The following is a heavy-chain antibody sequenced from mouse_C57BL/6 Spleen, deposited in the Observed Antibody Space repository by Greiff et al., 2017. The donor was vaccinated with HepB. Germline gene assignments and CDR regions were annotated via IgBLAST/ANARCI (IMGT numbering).Heavy chain of an antibody. V-gene: IGHV5-4*01. D-gene: IGHD1-1*01. CDR1: GFTFSSYA. J-gene: IGHJ1*03. CDR3: ARDRGGSSYNWYFDV. Sequence: EVKLMESGGGLVKPGGSLKLSCAASGFTFSSYAMSWVRQTPEKRLEWVATISDGGSYTYYPDNVKGRFTISRDNAKNNLYLQMSHLKSEDTAMYYCARDRGGSSYNWYFDVWGTGTTVTVSS. CDR2: ISDGGSYT.